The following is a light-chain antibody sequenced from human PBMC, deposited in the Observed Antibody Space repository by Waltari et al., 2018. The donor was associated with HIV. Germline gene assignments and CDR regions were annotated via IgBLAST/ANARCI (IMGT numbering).Light chain of an antibody. CDR2: DTT. J-gene: IGLJ2*01. V-gene: IGLV1-51*01. Sequence: QSVLTQPPSVSAAPGQKVTISCSGSSANIGSNPVPWYQQLPGAAPKLLFYDTTTRSSGIPDRFSASRSGTSATLGITGLQAGDEADYYCGAWDNSLSAVIFGGVTKLTVL. CDR3: GAWDNSLSAVI. CDR1: SANIGSNP.